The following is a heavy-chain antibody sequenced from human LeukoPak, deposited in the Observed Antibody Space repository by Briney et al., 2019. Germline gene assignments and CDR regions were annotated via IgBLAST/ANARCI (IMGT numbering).Heavy chain of an antibody. CDR1: GYTFTSYY. Sequence: ASVKVSCKASGYTFTSYYMHWVRQAPGQGLEWMGIINPSGGSTSYAQKFQGRVTMTRDMSTSTAYMELSSLRSEDTAVYYCARARIGSYFSYYGMDVWGRGTTVTVSS. D-gene: IGHD1-26*01. CDR2: INPSGGST. J-gene: IGHJ6*02. CDR3: ARARIGSYFSYYGMDV. V-gene: IGHV1-46*01.